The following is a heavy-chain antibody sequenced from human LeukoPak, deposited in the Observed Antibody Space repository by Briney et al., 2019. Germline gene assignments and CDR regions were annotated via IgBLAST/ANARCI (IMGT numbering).Heavy chain of an antibody. J-gene: IGHJ6*03. V-gene: IGHV1-69*05. CDR1: GGTFSSYA. CDR2: IIPIFGTA. Sequence: SVKVSCKASGGTFSSYAISWVRQAPGQGLEWMGGIIPIFGTANYAQKFQGRVTITTDESTSTAYMELSSLRSEDTAVYYCARDKGHCSSTSCYYYYYMDVWGKGTTVTVSS. D-gene: IGHD2-2*01. CDR3: ARDKGHCSSTSCYYYYYMDV.